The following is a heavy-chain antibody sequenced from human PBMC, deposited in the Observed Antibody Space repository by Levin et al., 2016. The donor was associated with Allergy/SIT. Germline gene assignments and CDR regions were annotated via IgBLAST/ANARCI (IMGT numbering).Heavy chain of an antibody. CDR1: GFSVNAKY. D-gene: IGHD6-13*01. CDR2: IGGGGDWT. J-gene: IGHJ6*02. Sequence: GGSLRLSCAASGFSVNAKYMSWVRQAPGKGLEWVSAIGGGGDWTYYADSVRGRFTISRDNSKNTLYLQMNSLRADDTAVYHCTTDQQQLVRRRNDGGTYYYYGVDVWGQGTTVTVSS. V-gene: IGHV3-23*01. CDR3: TTDQQQLVRRRNDGGTYYYYGVDV.